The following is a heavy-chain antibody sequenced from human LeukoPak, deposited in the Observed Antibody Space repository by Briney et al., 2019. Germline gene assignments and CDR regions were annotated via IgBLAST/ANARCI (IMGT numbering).Heavy chain of an antibody. Sequence: SETLSLTCTVSGGSISSGDYYWGWLRQPPGKGLEWFGYIYDSGSTYYNPSPETRVTISVDTSKNHFSLTLSPVTAADTAVYYCASSSGVLSYFDLWGRGTLVTVSS. CDR1: GGSISSGDYY. V-gene: IGHV4-30-4*08. J-gene: IGHJ2*01. D-gene: IGHD5-18*01. CDR2: IYDSGST. CDR3: ASSSGVLSYFDL.